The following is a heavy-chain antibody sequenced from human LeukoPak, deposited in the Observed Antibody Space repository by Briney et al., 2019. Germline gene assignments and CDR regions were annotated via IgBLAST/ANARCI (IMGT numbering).Heavy chain of an antibody. Sequence: GGSLRLSCAASGFTFSSYWMSWVRQAPGKGLEWVANIKQDGSEEYYVDSVKGRFTISRDNAKNSLYLQMNSLRAEDTAVYYCAREHRDTIFGVVTMSYFDYWGQGTLVTVSS. CDR3: AREHRDTIFGVVTMSYFDY. V-gene: IGHV3-7*01. D-gene: IGHD3-3*01. CDR2: IKQDGSEE. J-gene: IGHJ4*02. CDR1: GFTFSSYW.